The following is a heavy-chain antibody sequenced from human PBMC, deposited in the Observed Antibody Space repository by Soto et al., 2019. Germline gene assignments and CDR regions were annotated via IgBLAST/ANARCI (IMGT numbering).Heavy chain of an antibody. CDR1: GFTFSGSA. V-gene: IGHV3-73*01. J-gene: IGHJ5*02. CDR2: IRSKANSYAT. CDR3: TRSFYPYSSRSWYSWFDP. D-gene: IGHD6-13*01. Sequence: GGSLRLSCAASGFTFSGSAMHWVRQASGKGLEWVGRIRSKANSYATAYAASVKGRFTISRDDSKNTAYLQMNSLKTEDTAVYYCTRSFYPYSSRSWYSWFDPWGQGTLVTVSS.